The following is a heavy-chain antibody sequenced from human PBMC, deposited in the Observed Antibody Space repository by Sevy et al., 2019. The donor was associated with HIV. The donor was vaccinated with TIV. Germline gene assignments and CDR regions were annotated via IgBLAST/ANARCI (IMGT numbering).Heavy chain of an antibody. D-gene: IGHD4-17*01. CDR2: IIPIFGTA. J-gene: IGHJ2*01. Sequence: ASVKVSCKASGGTFSSYAISWVRQAPGQGLEWMGGIIPIFGTANYAQKFQGRVTITADKSTSTAYMELSSLRSEDTAVYYCARVGETVTTHDWYFDLWGRGTLVTVSS. V-gene: IGHV1-69*06. CDR3: ARVGETVTTHDWYFDL. CDR1: GGTFSSYA.